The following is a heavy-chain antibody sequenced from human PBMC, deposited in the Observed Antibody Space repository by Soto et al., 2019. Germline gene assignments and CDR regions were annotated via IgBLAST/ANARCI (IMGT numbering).Heavy chain of an antibody. J-gene: IGHJ4*02. CDR1: GFPFTTYG. CDR3: VGGQYYFDY. D-gene: IGHD3-10*01. V-gene: IGHV3-30*03. Sequence: AGSIRLSCAAPGFPFTTYGMHWVREGSGKGLEGVAVISYDGSNTYYADSVKGRFTISRDNSKNTLYLQMNSLRTEDTALYYCVGGQYYFDYRGQGTLVTVSS. CDR2: ISYDGSNT.